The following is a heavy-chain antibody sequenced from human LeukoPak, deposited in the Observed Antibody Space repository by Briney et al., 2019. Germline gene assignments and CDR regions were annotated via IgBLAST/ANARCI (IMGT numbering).Heavy chain of an antibody. CDR1: GFTFSSYA. CDR3: ARAMVVTPGPDY. J-gene: IGHJ4*02. CDR2: ISSSGSTI. D-gene: IGHD4-23*01. Sequence: GGSLRLSCAASGFTFSSYAMNWVRQAPGKGLEWVSYISSSGSTIYYADSVKGRFTISRDNAKNSLYLQMNSLRAEDTAVYYCARAMVVTPGPDYWGQGTLVTVSS. V-gene: IGHV3-48*03.